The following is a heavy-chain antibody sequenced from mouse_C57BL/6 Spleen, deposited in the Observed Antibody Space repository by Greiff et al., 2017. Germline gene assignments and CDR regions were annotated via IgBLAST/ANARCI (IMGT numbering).Heavy chain of an antibody. J-gene: IGHJ2*01. CDR3: ARDYDYDVFDY. CDR2: IYPGDGDT. V-gene: IGHV1-82*01. D-gene: IGHD2-4*01. Sequence: QVQLKQSGPELVKPGASVKISCKASGYAFSSSWMNWVKQRPGKGLEWIGRIYPGDGDTNYNGKFKGKATLTADKSSSTAYMQLSSLTSEDSAVYCCARDYDYDVFDYWGQGTTLTVSS. CDR1: GYAFSSSW.